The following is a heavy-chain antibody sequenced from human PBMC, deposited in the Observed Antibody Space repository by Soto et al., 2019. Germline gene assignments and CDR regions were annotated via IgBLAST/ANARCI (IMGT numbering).Heavy chain of an antibody. CDR3: ARSGYDYGEWFDP. J-gene: IGHJ5*02. CDR1: GGSISSYY. CDR2: IYYSGST. D-gene: IGHD5-12*01. V-gene: IGHV4-59*01. Sequence: PSETLSLTCTVSGGSISSYYWSWIRQPPGKGLEWIGYIYYSGSTNYNPSLKSRVTISVDTSKNQFSLKLSSVTAADTAVYYCARSGYDYGEWFDPWGQGTLVTVSS.